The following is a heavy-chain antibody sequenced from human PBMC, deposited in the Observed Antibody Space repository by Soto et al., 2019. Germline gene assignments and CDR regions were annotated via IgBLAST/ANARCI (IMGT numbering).Heavy chain of an antibody. J-gene: IGHJ4*02. D-gene: IGHD2-15*01. Sequence: EVPLLESGGGLVQPGGSLRLSCAASGFTFSSYAMSWVRQAPGKGLEWVSGISGSGGGIYYAAPVKGRFTISRDNSKDTLYLQMNSLTAEDTAVYYCAKDRYCSGGSCYSDFDYWGQGTLVTVSS. CDR2: ISGSGGGI. V-gene: IGHV3-23*01. CDR1: GFTFSSYA. CDR3: AKDRYCSGGSCYSDFDY.